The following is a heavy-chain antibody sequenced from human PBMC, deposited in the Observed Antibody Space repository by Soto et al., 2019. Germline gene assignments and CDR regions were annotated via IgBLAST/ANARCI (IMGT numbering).Heavy chain of an antibody. CDR3: ARVWSEAPADV. Sequence: QVQLQESGPGLVKPSQTLSLTCTVSGGSISSGGYYWSWIRQHPGRGLEWVGYIYYSGSTYYNPSLKSRVTTSVDASKNQFSLKLSSVTAADTAVYYCARVWSEAPADVWGQGTTVTVSS. CDR2: IYYSGST. CDR1: GGSISSGGYY. D-gene: IGHD3-3*01. J-gene: IGHJ6*02. V-gene: IGHV4-31*03.